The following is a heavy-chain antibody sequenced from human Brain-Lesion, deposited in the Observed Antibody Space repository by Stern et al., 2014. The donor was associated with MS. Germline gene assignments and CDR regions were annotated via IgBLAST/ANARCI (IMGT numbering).Heavy chain of an antibody. J-gene: IGHJ4*02. CDR2: IWPGDSDT. V-gene: IGHV5-51*01. D-gene: IGHD6-6*01. Sequence: VQLLPSGAEVTKPGESLKISCKGSGYRFTSNWIGWVRQMPGKGLEWMGIIWPGDSDTRYSPSFQGQVTISADKSISTAYLQWSSLQASDTAMYYCARRGDSSSSGFDYWGQGTLVIVSS. CDR3: ARRGDSSSSGFDY. CDR1: GYRFTSNW.